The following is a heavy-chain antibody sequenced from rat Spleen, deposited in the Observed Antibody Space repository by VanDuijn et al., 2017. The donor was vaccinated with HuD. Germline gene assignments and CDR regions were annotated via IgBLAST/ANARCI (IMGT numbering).Heavy chain of an antibody. D-gene: IGHD1-12*02. CDR1: AYSITSYY. CDR3: ARDYYDGSYYYGVMDA. J-gene: IGHJ4*01. V-gene: IGHV3-1*01. Sequence: EVQLQESGPGLVKSSQSLSLTCSVTAYSITSYYWGWIRKFPGNNMEWMGYISYSGSTSYNPSLKSRISITRDTSKNQFFLQLNSVTTEDTATYYCARDYYDGSYYYGVMDAWGQGASVTVSS. CDR2: ISYSGST.